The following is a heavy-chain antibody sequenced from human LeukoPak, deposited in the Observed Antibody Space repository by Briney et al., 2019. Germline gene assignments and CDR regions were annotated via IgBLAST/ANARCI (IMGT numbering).Heavy chain of an antibody. CDR2: IYYSGST. J-gene: IGHJ1*01. Sequence: SSETLSLTCTVSGGSISSYYWSWIRQPPGKGLEWIGYIYYSGSTNYNPSLKSRVTISVDTSKNQFSLKLSSVTAADTTVYYCARARGSSFQHWGQGTLVTVSS. CDR3: ARARGSSFQH. D-gene: IGHD1-26*01. CDR1: GGSISSYY. V-gene: IGHV4-59*01.